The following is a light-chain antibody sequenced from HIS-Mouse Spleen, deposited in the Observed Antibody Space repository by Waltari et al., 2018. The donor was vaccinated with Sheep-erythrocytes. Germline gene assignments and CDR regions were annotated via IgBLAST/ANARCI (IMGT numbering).Light chain of an antibody. CDR3: AAWDDSLSGPV. V-gene: IGLV2-8*01. CDR1: SSDVGGYNY. J-gene: IGLJ3*02. Sequence: QSALTQPPSASGSPGQSVTISCTGTSSDVGGYNYVSWYQQHPGKAPKLMIYEVSKRPSGVPDRVAGSKSGNTASLTVSGLRSEDEADYYCAAWDDSLSGPVFGGGTKLTVL. CDR2: EVS.